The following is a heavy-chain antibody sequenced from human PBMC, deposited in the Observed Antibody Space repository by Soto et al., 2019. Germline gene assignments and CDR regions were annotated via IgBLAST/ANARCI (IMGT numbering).Heavy chain of an antibody. D-gene: IGHD6-13*01. CDR2: IYHSGST. CDR1: GGSISSSNW. Sequence: SETLSLTCAVSGGSISSSNWWSWVRQPPGKGLEWIGEIYHSGSTNYNPSLKSRVTISVDKSKNQFSLQLSSVTAADTAVYYCARGLSSSWADYSYYYGMDVWGQGNTVTVSS. J-gene: IGHJ6*01. V-gene: IGHV4-4*02. CDR3: ARGLSSSWADYSYYYGMDV.